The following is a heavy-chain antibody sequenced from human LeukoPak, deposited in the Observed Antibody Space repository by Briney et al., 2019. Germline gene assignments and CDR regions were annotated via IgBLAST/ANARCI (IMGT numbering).Heavy chain of an antibody. J-gene: IGHJ4*02. V-gene: IGHV1-2*02. CDR3: ATGDDYFDY. Sequence: ASVKVSCKASEYTSTGYFMHWVRQAPGQGLEWMGWINPNSGGTNYAQKFQGRVTMTRDTSISTVYMELSSLRSDDTAVYYCATGDDYFDYWGQGTLVTVSS. D-gene: IGHD4-17*01. CDR1: EYTSTGYF. CDR2: INPNSGGT.